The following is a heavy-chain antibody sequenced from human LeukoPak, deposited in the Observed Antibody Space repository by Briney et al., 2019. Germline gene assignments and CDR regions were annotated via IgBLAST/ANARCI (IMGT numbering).Heavy chain of an antibody. D-gene: IGHD3-9*01. J-gene: IGHJ4*02. V-gene: IGHV1-8*01. CDR2: MNATSGKT. CDR3: AKYKSGDYFDAGKRYYFDQ. Sequence: ASVKVSCKASGYTFTSYDINWVRQAPGQGLDWMGWMNATSGKTGQAQKFQGRITMTRDTSISTAYMELSSLRPEDTSVYYCAKYKSGDYFDAGKRYYFDQWGQGTPVTVSS. CDR1: GYTFTSYD.